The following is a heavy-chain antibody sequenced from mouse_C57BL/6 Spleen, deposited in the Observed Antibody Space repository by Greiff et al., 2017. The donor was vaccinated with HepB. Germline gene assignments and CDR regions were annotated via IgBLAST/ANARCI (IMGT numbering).Heavy chain of an antibody. CDR1: GFTFSDYG. Sequence: EVQLVESGGGLVKPGGSLKLSCAASGFTFSDYGMHWVRQAPEKGLEWVAYISSGSSTIYYADTVKGRLTISRDNANNTLFLQMTSLRSEDTAMYYCARPAYYSNYGFAYWGQGTLVTVSA. CDR3: ARPAYYSNYGFAY. CDR2: ISSGSSTI. D-gene: IGHD2-5*01. V-gene: IGHV5-17*01. J-gene: IGHJ3*01.